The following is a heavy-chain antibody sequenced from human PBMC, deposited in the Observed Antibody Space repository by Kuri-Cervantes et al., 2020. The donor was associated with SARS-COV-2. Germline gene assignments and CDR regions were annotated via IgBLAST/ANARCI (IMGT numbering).Heavy chain of an antibody. V-gene: IGHV1-58*01. CDR2: IVAGSGDR. CDR1: GFTFFSSP. D-gene: IGHD3-3*01. Sequence: SVKVSCKTSGFTFFSSPVQWVRQAPGQRLEWIGWIVAGSGDRKDAQKFHRRVTISRDMSTGTAYMELSSLRSEDTAVYFCATGRSVTIFGVAVNWFDPWGQGTLVTVSS. CDR3: ATGRSVTIFGVAVNWFDP. J-gene: IGHJ5*02.